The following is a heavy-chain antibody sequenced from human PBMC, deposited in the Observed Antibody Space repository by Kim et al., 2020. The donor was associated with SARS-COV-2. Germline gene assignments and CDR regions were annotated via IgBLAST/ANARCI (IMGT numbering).Heavy chain of an antibody. Sequence: GGSLRLSCAASGFTFSSYGMHWVRQAPGKGLEWVAVISYDGSNKYYADSVKGRFTITRDNSKNTLYLQMNSLRAEDTAVYYCAKDNVTSYYYDSSGYPAGFNLWGRGTLGTVSS. J-gene: IGHJ2*01. D-gene: IGHD3-22*01. CDR3: AKDNVTSYYYDSSGYPAGFNL. V-gene: IGHV3-30*18. CDR1: GFTFSSYG. CDR2: ISYDGSNK.